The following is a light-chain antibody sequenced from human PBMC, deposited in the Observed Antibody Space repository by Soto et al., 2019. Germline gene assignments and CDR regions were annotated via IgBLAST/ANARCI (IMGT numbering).Light chain of an antibody. CDR3: LQEYNYPLT. J-gene: IGKJ4*01. Sequence: AIQMTQSPSSLSASIGDRVTITCRASQGIGNDLGWYQQKPGKAPKLLIYAASTLPSGVPSRFGGSGSGTDFTRTISSLQPEDVATYICLQEYNYPLTFGGGTKVDIK. V-gene: IGKV1-6*01. CDR2: AAS. CDR1: QGIGND.